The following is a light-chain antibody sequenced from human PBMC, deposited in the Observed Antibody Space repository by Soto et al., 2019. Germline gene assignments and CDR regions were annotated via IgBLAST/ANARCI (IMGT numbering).Light chain of an antibody. CDR3: LLYDSGVVV. J-gene: IGLJ2*01. CDR1: TGAVTSCHY. V-gene: IGLV7-46*01. Sequence: QAVVTQDPSLTVSPGGTVTLTCGSRTGAVTSCHYPYWFHQKPGQAPRTLIYDTSIKHSWTPARYSGSLLGGKAALTLSGAQAEDEADYYCLLYDSGVVVFGGGTKLTVL. CDR2: DTS.